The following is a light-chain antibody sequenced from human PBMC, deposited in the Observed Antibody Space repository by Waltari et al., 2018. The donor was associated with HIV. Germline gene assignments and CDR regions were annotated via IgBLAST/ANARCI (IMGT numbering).Light chain of an antibody. CDR3: ASWDDSLNGYV. V-gene: IGLV1-44*01. Sequence: QSVLTQPPSASGTPRPGVTVSCSGSSSNLGNNTACWFQHLPGTAPKLLIYSYNQRPSGVPDRFSGPKSGTSASLAISGLQSEDEADYYCASWDDSLNGYVFGTGTKVTVL. J-gene: IGLJ1*01. CDR2: SYN. CDR1: SSNLGNNT.